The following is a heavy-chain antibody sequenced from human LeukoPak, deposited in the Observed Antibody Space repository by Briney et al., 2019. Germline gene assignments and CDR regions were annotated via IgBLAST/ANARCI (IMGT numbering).Heavy chain of an antibody. D-gene: IGHD3-10*01. Sequence: GGSLRLSCAASGFTFDDYAMHWVRQAPGKGLEWVSGISWNSGRIGYADSVKGRFTISRDNAKNSLYLQMNSLRAEDTALYYCVKDRVWFGELLNPLFDNWGQGTRVTVSS. V-gene: IGHV3-9*01. CDR2: ISWNSGRI. J-gene: IGHJ4*02. CDR1: GFTFDDYA. CDR3: VKDRVWFGELLNPLFDN.